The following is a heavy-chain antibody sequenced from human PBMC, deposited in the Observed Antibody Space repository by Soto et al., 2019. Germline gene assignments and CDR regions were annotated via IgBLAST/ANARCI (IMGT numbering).Heavy chain of an antibody. J-gene: IGHJ4*02. V-gene: IGHV4-34*01. CDR1: DGSFSGYY. CDR3: ARGIRRGCSGGSCYSVARNAGYFDY. CDR2: VNHSGST. Sequence: SQTLPLPCAVYDGSFSGYYFSWIRQSPGRGLEWIGEVNHSGSTNYNPSLKSRVTISVDTSKNQFSLKLSSVTAADTAVYYCARGIRRGCSGGSCYSVARNAGYFDYWGQGTLVTVSS. D-gene: IGHD2-15*01.